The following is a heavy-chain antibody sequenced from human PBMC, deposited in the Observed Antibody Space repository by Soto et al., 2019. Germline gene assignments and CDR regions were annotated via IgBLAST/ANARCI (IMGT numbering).Heavy chain of an antibody. J-gene: IGHJ6*02. Sequence: GGSLRLSCAASGFTFSSYAMHWVRQAPGKGLEWVAVISYDGSNKYYADSVKGRFTISRDNSKNTLYLQMNSLRAEDTAVYYCARDSQRGGDYYYGMDVWGQRTTVTVSS. CDR3: ARDSQRGGDYYYGMDV. D-gene: IGHD1-26*01. CDR2: ISYDGSNK. V-gene: IGHV3-30-3*01. CDR1: GFTFSSYA.